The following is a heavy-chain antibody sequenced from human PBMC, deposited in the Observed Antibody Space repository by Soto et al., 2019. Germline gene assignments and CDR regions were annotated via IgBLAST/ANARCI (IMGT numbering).Heavy chain of an antibody. D-gene: IGHD3-22*01. CDR2: INSDGTST. CDR3: ARDIDSSG. J-gene: IGHJ4*02. V-gene: IGHV3-74*01. CDR1: GFPFSTNW. Sequence: EVQLVESGGGLVQPGGSLRLSWAASGFPFSTNWMHWVRQAPGKGLVWVSRINSDGTSTNYADSVKGRFTISRDNAKNTLYLQMNSLRGEDTAMYYCARDIDSSGWGQGTLVTVSS.